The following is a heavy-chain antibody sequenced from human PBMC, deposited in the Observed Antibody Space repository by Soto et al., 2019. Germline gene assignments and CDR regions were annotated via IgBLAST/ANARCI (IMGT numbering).Heavy chain of an antibody. J-gene: IGHJ4*02. D-gene: IGHD3-16*01. CDR2: TYYRSRWYN. CDR1: GGSVSGNSAA. V-gene: IGHV6-1*01. Sequence: SQTLSLTCAISGGSVSGNSAAWNWIRQSPSRGLEWLGRTYYRSRWYNDYAVSVKSRITVTPDTSKNQFSLHLNSVTPEDTAVYYCARELPYYVSSDSYLDYWGQGALVTVSS. CDR3: ARELPYYVSSDSYLDY.